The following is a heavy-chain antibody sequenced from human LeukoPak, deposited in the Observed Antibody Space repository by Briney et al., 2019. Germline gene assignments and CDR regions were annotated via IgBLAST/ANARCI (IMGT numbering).Heavy chain of an antibody. D-gene: IGHD1-26*01. V-gene: IGHV1-8*01. CDR3: ARGPSQYSGSYNY. Sequence: ASVKVSCKASGYTFTSYDINWVRQATGQGLEWMGWMNPNSGNTGYAQKFQGWVTMTRDTSISTAYMELSRLRSDDTAVYYCARGPSQYSGSYNYWGQGTLVTVSS. CDR2: MNPNSGNT. J-gene: IGHJ4*02. CDR1: GYTFTSYD.